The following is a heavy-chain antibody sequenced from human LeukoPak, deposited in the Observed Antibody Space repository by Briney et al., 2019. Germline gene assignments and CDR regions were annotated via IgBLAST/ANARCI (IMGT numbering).Heavy chain of an antibody. V-gene: IGHV1-18*01. Sequence: GASVKVSCKASGGTFSRYAISWVRQAPGQGLEWMGWISAYNGNTNYAQKLQGRVTMTTDTSTSTAYMELRSLRSDDTAVYYCARFEVAAAGFFNWFDPWGQGTLVTVSS. D-gene: IGHD6-13*01. CDR3: ARFEVAAAGFFNWFDP. J-gene: IGHJ5*02. CDR1: GGTFSRYA. CDR2: ISAYNGNT.